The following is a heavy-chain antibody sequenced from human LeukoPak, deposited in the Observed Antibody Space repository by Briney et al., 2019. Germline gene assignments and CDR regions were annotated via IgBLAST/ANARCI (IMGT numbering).Heavy chain of an antibody. V-gene: IGHV4-34*01. CDR1: GGSFSGYY. D-gene: IGHD6-13*01. J-gene: IGHJ5*02. Sequence: TTSETLSLTRAVYGGSFSGYYWSWIRQPPGRGLDWMGEINHSGSTNYNPSLKSRVTISVETSKNQFSLKLSSVTAADTAGYYCARGGAAAGTRSVGFDPWGQGTLVTVSS. CDR3: ARGGAAAGTRSVGFDP. CDR2: INHSGST.